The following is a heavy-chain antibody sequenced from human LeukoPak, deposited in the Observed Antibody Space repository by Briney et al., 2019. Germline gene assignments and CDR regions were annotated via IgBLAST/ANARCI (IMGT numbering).Heavy chain of an antibody. V-gene: IGHV3-23*01. CDR2: ISGSGGST. Sequence: GASLRLSCAASGFTFSSDAMSWVPQAPGKGLEWVSAISGSGGSTSYADSVKGRFTISRDNSKNTLYLQMNSLRAEDTAVYYCAKDLEYDSSGYYFFDYWGQGTLVTVSS. D-gene: IGHD3-22*01. J-gene: IGHJ4*02. CDR1: GFTFSSDA. CDR3: AKDLEYDSSGYYFFDY.